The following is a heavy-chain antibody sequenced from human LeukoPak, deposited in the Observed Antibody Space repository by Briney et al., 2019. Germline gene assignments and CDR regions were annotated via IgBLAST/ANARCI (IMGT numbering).Heavy chain of an antibody. CDR3: ARDHNYAFDN. CDR2: IGISSGNT. D-gene: IGHD1-1*01. CDR1: GFPFSDYS. J-gene: IGHJ4*02. Sequence: PGGSLRLSCTASGFPFSDYSMNWVRQAPGKGLEWISYIGISSGNTKYADSVKGRFTISADNARNSLYLQMNSLRVEDTAVYYCARDHNYAFDNWGQGTLASVSS. V-gene: IGHV3-48*04.